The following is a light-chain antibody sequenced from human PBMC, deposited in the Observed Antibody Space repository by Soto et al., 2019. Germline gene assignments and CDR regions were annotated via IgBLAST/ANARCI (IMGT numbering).Light chain of an antibody. Sequence: DIQMTQSPSTLSGSVGDRVTITCRASQTISSWLAWYQQKPGKAPKLLIYKASTLKSGVPSRFSGSGSGTEFTLTISSLQPDDFATYYCQHYNSYEGTFGQGTKVEIK. CDR1: QTISSW. V-gene: IGKV1-5*03. CDR2: KAS. J-gene: IGKJ1*01. CDR3: QHYNSYEGT.